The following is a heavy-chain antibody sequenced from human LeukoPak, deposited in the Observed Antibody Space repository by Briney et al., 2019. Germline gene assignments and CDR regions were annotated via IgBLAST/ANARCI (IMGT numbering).Heavy chain of an antibody. V-gene: IGHV4-59*12. J-gene: IGHJ1*01. Sequence: SETLSLTCTVSGGSISSYYWSWIRHPPGKGLEWIGYIYYSGSTNYNPSLKSRVAISVDTSKNQFSLKLSSVTAADTAVYYCARRLGYCSSTSCPQYFQHWGQGTLVTVSS. CDR3: ARRLGYCSSTSCPQYFQH. CDR1: GGSISSYY. D-gene: IGHD2-2*01. CDR2: IYYSGST.